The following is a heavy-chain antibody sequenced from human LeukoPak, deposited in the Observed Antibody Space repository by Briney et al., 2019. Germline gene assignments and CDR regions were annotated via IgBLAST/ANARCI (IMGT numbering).Heavy chain of an antibody. J-gene: IGHJ4*02. CDR2: INHSGGT. D-gene: IGHD2-2*01. CDR1: GGSIRSYY. CDR3: AKGYCRGNSCYDDRGAFDY. V-gene: IGHV4-34*01. Sequence: SETLSLTCTVSGGSIRSYYWTWIRQPPGKGLEWIGEINHSGGTKYNPSLKSRVTISVDTSKNQFSLKLSSVTAADTAVYYCAKGYCRGNSCYDDRGAFDYWGQGTLVTVSS.